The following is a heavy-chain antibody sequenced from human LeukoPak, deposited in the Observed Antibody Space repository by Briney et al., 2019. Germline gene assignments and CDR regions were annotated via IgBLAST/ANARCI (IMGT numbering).Heavy chain of an antibody. Sequence: GGALRLSCVTSGLTVCSNFIRWVRPTHGKGHEWDSVIYSAGATYYADSVRGRFTISRDNSKNTVYLQKNSLRAEDRAVYYCARDRGTSGYIFDYWCRGTLVTVSS. D-gene: IGHD3-22*01. CDR1: GLTVCSNF. CDR2: IYSAGAT. V-gene: IGHV3-53*01. J-gene: IGHJ4*02. CDR3: ARDRGTSGYIFDY.